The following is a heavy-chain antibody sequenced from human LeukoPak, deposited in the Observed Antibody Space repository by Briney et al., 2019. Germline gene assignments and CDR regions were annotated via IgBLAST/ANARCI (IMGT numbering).Heavy chain of an antibody. J-gene: IGHJ4*02. V-gene: IGHV4-39*07. CDR1: GGSISSSSYY. D-gene: IGHD3-9*01. Sequence: SETLSLTCTVSGGSISSSSYYWGWIRQPPGKGLEWIGSIYYSGSTYYNPSLKSRVTISVDTSKNQFSLKLSSVTAADTAVYYCARRGPEEYYDILTGYYTIPHYFDYWGQGTLVTVSS. CDR2: IYYSGST. CDR3: ARRGPEEYYDILTGYYTIPHYFDY.